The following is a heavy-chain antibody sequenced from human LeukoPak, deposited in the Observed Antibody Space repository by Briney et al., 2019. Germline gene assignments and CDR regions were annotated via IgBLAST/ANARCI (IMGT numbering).Heavy chain of an antibody. D-gene: IGHD3-22*01. CDR1: AFIFSGHW. J-gene: IGHJ4*02. Sequence: GSLRLSCEASAFIFSGHWLNWIRQPPGKGLEWIGEINHSGSTNYNPSLKSRVTISVDTSKNQFSLKLSSVTAADTAVYYCAREDDSSGFDYWGQGTLVTVSS. CDR2: INHSGST. CDR3: AREDDSSGFDY. V-gene: IGHV4-34*01.